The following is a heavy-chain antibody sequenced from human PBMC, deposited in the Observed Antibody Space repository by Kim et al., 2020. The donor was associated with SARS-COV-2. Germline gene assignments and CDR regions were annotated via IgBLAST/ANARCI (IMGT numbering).Heavy chain of an antibody. CDR3: AMDSGDWYFDY. V-gene: IGHV3-23*01. CDR2: T. J-gene: IGHJ4*02. Sequence: TYNADSVKGRFTISRDNSKNTLYLQMNSLRVEDTAVYYCAMDSGDWYFDYWGQGTLVTVSS. D-gene: IGHD2-21*02.